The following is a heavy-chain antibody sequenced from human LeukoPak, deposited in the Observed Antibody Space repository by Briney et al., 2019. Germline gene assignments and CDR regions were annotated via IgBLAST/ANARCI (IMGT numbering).Heavy chain of an antibody. J-gene: IGHJ4*02. CDR3: ARDLTPTQYCSSTSCYRKTGIFDY. CDR2: INPNSGGT. Sequence: ASVKVSCKASGFTFTAYYMHWVRQAPGQGLEWMGWINPNSGGTNYAQKFQGRVTMTTDTSTSTAYMELRSLRSDDTAVYYCARDLTPTQYCSSTSCYRKTGIFDYWGQGTLVTVSS. D-gene: IGHD2-2*01. CDR1: GFTFTAYY. V-gene: IGHV1-2*02.